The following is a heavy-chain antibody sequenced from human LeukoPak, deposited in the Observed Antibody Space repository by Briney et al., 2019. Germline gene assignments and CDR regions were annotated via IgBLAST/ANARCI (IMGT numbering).Heavy chain of an antibody. Sequence: GGSLRLSCAASGFTFSSYNMNWVRQAPGKGLEWVSSISSSSSYIYYADSVKGRFTISRDNAKNSLYLQMNSLRAEDTAVYYCASSRTTVTSDAFDIWGQGTMVTVSS. CDR2: ISSSSSYI. J-gene: IGHJ3*02. D-gene: IGHD4-11*01. CDR3: ASSRTTVTSDAFDI. V-gene: IGHV3-21*01. CDR1: GFTFSSYN.